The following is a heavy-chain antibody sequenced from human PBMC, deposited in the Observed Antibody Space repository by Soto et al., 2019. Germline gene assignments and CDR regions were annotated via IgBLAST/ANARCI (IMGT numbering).Heavy chain of an antibody. V-gene: IGHV1-2*02. D-gene: IGHD3-16*01. CDR2: IDPDSGAT. J-gene: IGHJ4*02. CDR3: ARDAFYYASTKGDVTVDY. Sequence: QVQLVQSGAEVEKPGASVKVSCKVSGYTFTDYYMHWVRQVPGQGLEWMGWIDPDSGATKYAQKLQGRVTMTRDKSASTAYMELAWLKPDDTAMYYCARDAFYYASTKGDVTVDYWGQGTLLTVSS. CDR1: GYTFTDYY.